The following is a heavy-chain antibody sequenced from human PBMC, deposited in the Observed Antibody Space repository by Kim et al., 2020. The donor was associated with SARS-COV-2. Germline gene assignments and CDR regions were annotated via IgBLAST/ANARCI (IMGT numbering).Heavy chain of an antibody. CDR2: IIPIFGTA. CDR1: GGTFSSYA. V-gene: IGHV1-69*13. D-gene: IGHD6-19*01. CDR3: ARDGDSSGWSHLPPLSRLEPPEDC. J-gene: IGHJ4*02. Sequence: SVKVSCKASGGTFSSYAISWVRQAPGQGLEWMGGIIPIFGTANYAQKFQGRVTITADESTSTAYMELSSLRSEDTAVYYCARDGDSSGWSHLPPLSRLEPPEDCWGQGTLVTVSS.